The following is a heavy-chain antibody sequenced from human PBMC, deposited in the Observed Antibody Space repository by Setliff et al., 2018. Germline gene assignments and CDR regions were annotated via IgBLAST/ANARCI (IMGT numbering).Heavy chain of an antibody. J-gene: IGHJ4*02. Sequence: ASVKVSCKASGETFTRYSIHWVRQAPGQRLEWIGYMDTGTGKKEYSQKFQGRVTMTRDTSTTTVYMELGSLRSDDTAVYYCARAPLESGYYYGQGHYFDYWGQGTLVTVSS. CDR2: MDTGTGKK. V-gene: IGHV1-3*04. CDR3: ARAPLESGYYYGQGHYFDY. CDR1: GETFTRYS. D-gene: IGHD5-18*01.